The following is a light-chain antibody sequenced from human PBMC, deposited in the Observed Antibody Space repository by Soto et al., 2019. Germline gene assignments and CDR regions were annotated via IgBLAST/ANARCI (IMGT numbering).Light chain of an antibody. CDR1: QSINMW. J-gene: IGKJ2*01. CDR3: QQYSSYPHT. CDR2: KAS. Sequence: DIQMTQSPSTLSASVGDRVTITCRASQSINMWLAWYQQKPGKAPKLLIYKASFLESGVPSRLSGSGSGTDFTLTIRSLQPDDSATYYCQQYSSYPHTFGQGTKLAIK. V-gene: IGKV1-5*03.